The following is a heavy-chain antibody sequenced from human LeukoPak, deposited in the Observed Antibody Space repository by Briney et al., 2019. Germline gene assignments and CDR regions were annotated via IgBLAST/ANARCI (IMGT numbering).Heavy chain of an antibody. CDR1: GFTFSSYW. CDR3: ARDPAAENWFDP. D-gene: IGHD6-13*01. J-gene: IGHJ5*02. V-gene: IGHV3-74*01. Sequence: GGSLRRSCAASGFTFSSYWMHWVRQAPGKGLVWVSRINSDGSSTSYADSVKGRFTISRDNAKNTLYLQMNSLRAEDTAVYYCARDPAAENWFDPWGQGTLVTVSS. CDR2: INSDGSST.